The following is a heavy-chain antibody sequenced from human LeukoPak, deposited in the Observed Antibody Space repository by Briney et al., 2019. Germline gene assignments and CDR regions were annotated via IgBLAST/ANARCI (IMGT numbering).Heavy chain of an antibody. V-gene: IGHV7-4-1*02. CDR3: ARDKAVTTGVPFDY. CDR1: GYTFTSYA. Sequence: ASVKVSCKASGYTFTSYAMNWARQAPGQGLEWMGWINTNTGNPTYAQGFTGRFVFSLDTSVSTAYLQISSLKAEDTAVYYCARDKAVTTGVPFDYWGQGTLVTGSS. D-gene: IGHD4-23*01. CDR2: INTNTGNP. J-gene: IGHJ4*02.